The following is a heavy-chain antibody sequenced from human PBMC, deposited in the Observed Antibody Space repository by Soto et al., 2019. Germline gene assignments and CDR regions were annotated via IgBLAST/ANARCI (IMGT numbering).Heavy chain of an antibody. Sequence: QITLKESGPPLVKPTQTLTLTCTVSGFSLSTSGVGVGWIRQPPGKALEWLALIYWDDDNRYSPSLKSRLTLTTDPSQNQAVLTIPHMDLVDTATYYGARRIQRSTRGCRYFDCWGQGTLVNVSS. CDR1: GFSLSTSGVG. CDR2: IYWDDDN. D-gene: IGHD5-18*01. J-gene: IGHJ4*02. V-gene: IGHV2-5*02. CDR3: ARRIQRSTRGCRYFDC.